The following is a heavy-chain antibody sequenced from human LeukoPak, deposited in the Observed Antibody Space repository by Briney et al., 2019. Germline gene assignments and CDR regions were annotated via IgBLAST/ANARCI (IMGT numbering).Heavy chain of an antibody. CDR1: GYTFTSYG. V-gene: IGHV1-18*01. Sequence: ASVRVSCKASGYTFTSYGISWVRQAPGQGLEWTGWISAYNGNTNYAQKLQGRVTMTTDTSTSTAYMELRSLRSDDTAVYYCARAKPYRRGSYDSSGYYPSAPDYWGQGTLVTVSS. CDR2: ISAYNGNT. D-gene: IGHD3-22*01. CDR3: ARAKPYRRGSYDSSGYYPSAPDY. J-gene: IGHJ4*02.